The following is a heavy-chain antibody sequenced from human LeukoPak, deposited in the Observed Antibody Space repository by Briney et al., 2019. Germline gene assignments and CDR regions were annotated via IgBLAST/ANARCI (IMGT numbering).Heavy chain of an antibody. CDR1: GGTFSSYA. J-gene: IGHJ4*02. CDR2: IIPIFGTA. Sequence: ASVKVSCKASGGTFSSYAISWVRQAPGQGLEWMGRIIPIFGTANYAQKFQSRVTITTDESTSTAYMELSSLRSEDTAVYYCARGRYFDWPWGNYFDYWGQGTLVTVSS. V-gene: IGHV1-69*05. D-gene: IGHD3-9*01. CDR3: ARGRYFDWPWGNYFDY.